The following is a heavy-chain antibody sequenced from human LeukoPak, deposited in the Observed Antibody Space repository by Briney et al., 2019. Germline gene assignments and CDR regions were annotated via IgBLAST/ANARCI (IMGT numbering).Heavy chain of an antibody. J-gene: IGHJ4*02. Sequence: PSETLSLTCAVYGGSFSGYYWSWIRQPPGKGLEWIGEINHSGSTNYNPSLKSRVTISVDTSKNQFSLKLSSVTAADTAVYYCASRPGYDSSGYLDYWGQGTLVTVSS. CDR2: INHSGST. CDR3: ASRPGYDSSGYLDY. V-gene: IGHV4-34*01. D-gene: IGHD3-22*01. CDR1: GGSFSGYY.